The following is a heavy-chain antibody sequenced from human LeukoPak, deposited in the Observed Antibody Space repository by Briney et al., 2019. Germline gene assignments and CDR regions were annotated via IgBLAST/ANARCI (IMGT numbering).Heavy chain of an antibody. CDR2: IYYSGST. V-gene: IGHV4-59*02. J-gene: IGHJ5*01. CDR1: GGSVDNYH. Sequence: PSETLSLTCTVSGGSVDNYHWSWVRQPPGKGLEWIGYIYYSGSTNYNPSLKSRVTISVDTSKNQFSLKMSSVTAADTAVYYCARGSGWFVYWGQGTLVTVSS. D-gene: IGHD6-25*01. CDR3: ARGSGWFVY.